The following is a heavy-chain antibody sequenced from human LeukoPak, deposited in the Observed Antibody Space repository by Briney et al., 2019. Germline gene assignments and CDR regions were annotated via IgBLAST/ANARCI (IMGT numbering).Heavy chain of an antibody. V-gene: IGHV3-23*01. CDR2: ISGGGGST. CDR3: AKGGKWDVTPFDD. Sequence: GGSLRLSCAASGFTFTSYSMNWVRQAPGKGLEWVSTISGGGGSTYYADSVKGRFTISRDNSKNTLYLQVNSLRAEDTAVYYCAKGGKWDVTPFDDWGQGTLVTVSS. J-gene: IGHJ4*02. D-gene: IGHD1-26*01. CDR1: GFTFTSYS.